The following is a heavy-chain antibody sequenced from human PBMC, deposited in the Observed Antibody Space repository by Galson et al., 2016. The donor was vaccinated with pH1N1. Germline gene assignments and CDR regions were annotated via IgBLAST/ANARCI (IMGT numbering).Heavy chain of an antibody. CDR3: ARQRTGYYVGMDAFDV. Sequence: QSGAEVKEPGASVKVSCKASGYMFTSYGITWVRQAPGQGLEWMGGVIAIFRTTSFAQRFKDRVTITTDESTTTAFMELNSLKSDDTAIYYCARQRTGYYVGMDAFDVWGQGTRVTVSS. D-gene: IGHD3/OR15-3a*01. V-gene: IGHV1-69*05. CDR1: GYMFTSYG. J-gene: IGHJ3*01. CDR2: VIAIFRTT.